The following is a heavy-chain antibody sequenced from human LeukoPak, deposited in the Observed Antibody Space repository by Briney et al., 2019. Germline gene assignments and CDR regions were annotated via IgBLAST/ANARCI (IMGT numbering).Heavy chain of an antibody. Sequence: SETLSLTCTVSGGSITGYYWSWIRQPPGKGLEWIGYIYYSGSTNYNPSLKSRVTISVDTSKNQFSLKLSSVTAADTAVYYCARTDYGDYALDYWGQGTLVTVSS. J-gene: IGHJ4*02. D-gene: IGHD4-17*01. CDR3: ARTDYGDYALDY. CDR1: GGSITGYY. CDR2: IYYSGST. V-gene: IGHV4-59*01.